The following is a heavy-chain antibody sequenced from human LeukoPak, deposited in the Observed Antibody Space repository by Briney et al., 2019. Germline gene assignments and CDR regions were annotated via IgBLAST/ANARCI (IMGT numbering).Heavy chain of an antibody. CDR2: IDYSGST. D-gene: IGHD5-24*01. Sequence: SETLALTCTVSGGSISSSTYYWGWIRQPPGKGLEWIGTIDYSGSTFYNASLKSRVTISVDTSKNQFSLKVNSVTAADTAVYYCARLNDGYNFKELEYWGQGTLVTVSS. V-gene: IGHV4-39*01. CDR3: ARLNDGYNFKELEY. J-gene: IGHJ4*02. CDR1: GGSISSSTYY.